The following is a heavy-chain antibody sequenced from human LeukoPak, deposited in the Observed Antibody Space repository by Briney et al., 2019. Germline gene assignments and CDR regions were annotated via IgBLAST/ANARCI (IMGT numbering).Heavy chain of an antibody. Sequence: PSETLSLTCTMSGGPMSRHYWSWIRQPAGKGLEWIGRIYSSGSTFYNNSLKSRVTMSVDTSKNQFSLKLVSVTAADTAVYYCTRDRYSQGPPYYFESWGQGTLVTVSS. D-gene: IGHD5-18*01. J-gene: IGHJ4*02. CDR3: TRDRYSQGPPYYFES. CDR2: IYSSGST. CDR1: GGPMSRHY. V-gene: IGHV4-4*07.